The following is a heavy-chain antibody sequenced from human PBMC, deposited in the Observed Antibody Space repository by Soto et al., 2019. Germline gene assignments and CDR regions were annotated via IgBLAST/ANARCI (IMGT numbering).Heavy chain of an antibody. Sequence: PGGSLRLSCEASGFTFSNYEMNWFRQAPGKGLEWVSYISRSGTIYYADSVKGRFTISRDNAKNSLYLQMNSLRAEDTAVYYCAKDLYCSSTSCYTRDYYYGMDVWGQGTTVTVSS. D-gene: IGHD2-2*02. CDR2: ISRSGTI. CDR3: AKDLYCSSTSCYTRDYYYGMDV. J-gene: IGHJ6*02. V-gene: IGHV3-48*03. CDR1: GFTFSNYE.